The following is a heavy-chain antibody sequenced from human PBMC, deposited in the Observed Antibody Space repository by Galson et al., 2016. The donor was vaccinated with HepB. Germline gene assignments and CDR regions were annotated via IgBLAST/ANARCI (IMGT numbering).Heavy chain of an antibody. CDR2: ISGGSSYI. D-gene: IGHD6-19*01. CDR1: GFTFSFYG. V-gene: IGHV3-21*01. J-gene: IGHJ4*02. Sequence: SLRLSCAASGFTFSFYGMSWVRQAPGKGLEWVSSISGGSSYIYYADSVKGRFTISRDNAKNSLYLQMNSLRAEDTAVYYCASRHSGWYYFDYWGQGTLVTVSS. CDR3: ASRHSGWYYFDY.